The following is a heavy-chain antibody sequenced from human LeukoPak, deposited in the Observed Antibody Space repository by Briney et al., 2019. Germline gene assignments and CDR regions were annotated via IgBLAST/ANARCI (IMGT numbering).Heavy chain of an antibody. D-gene: IGHD2-2*01. CDR3: ARGGYCSSTSCYYKWFDP. CDR2: IYYSGST. Sequence: SQTLSLTCTVSGGSISSGGYYWSWIRQHPGEGLEWIGYIYYSGSTYYNPSLKSRVTISVDTSKNQFSLKLSSVTAADTAVYYCARGGYCSSTSCYYKWFDPWGQGTLVTVSS. V-gene: IGHV4-31*03. J-gene: IGHJ5*02. CDR1: GGSISSGGYY.